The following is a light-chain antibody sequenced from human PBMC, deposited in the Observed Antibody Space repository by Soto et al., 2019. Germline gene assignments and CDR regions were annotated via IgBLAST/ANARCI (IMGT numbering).Light chain of an antibody. V-gene: IGKV1-5*01. CDR1: QPIFTS. CDR2: DAS. Sequence: DIQMAQSPSALFASIGDRVSVTCRASQPIFTSLAWYQQKPGKAPKLLIYDASVLQTGVPSRFSGFSSGTDFTLTISGLQPDDFATYFCQQYKSYSAHGLTFGGVTKVGIK. CDR3: QQYKSYSAHGLT. J-gene: IGKJ4*01.